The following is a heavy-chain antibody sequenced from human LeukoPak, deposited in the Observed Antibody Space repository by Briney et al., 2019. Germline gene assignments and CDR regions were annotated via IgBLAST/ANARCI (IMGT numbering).Heavy chain of an antibody. Sequence: SETLSLTCAVYGGSFSGYYWSWIRQPPGKGLEWIGEINHSGSTNYKPSLKSRVTISVDTYKNQFSLKLSSVTAADTAVYYCARSRGWYLEYFQHWGQGTLVTVSS. J-gene: IGHJ1*01. D-gene: IGHD6-19*01. CDR2: INHSGST. CDR3: ARSRGWYLEYFQH. CDR1: GGSFSGYY. V-gene: IGHV4-34*01.